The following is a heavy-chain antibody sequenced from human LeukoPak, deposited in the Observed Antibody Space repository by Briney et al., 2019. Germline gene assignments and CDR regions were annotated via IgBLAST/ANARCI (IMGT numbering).Heavy chain of an antibody. Sequence: AASVKVSCKVSGYTLTELSMHWVRQAPGKGLEWMGGFDPEDGETIYAQKFQGRVTMTEDTSTDTAYMELSSLRSEDTAAYYCATDALSNSGSYWNWFDPWGQGTLVTVSS. CDR3: ATDALSNSGSYWNWFDP. V-gene: IGHV1-24*01. CDR2: FDPEDGET. J-gene: IGHJ5*02. CDR1: GYTLTELS. D-gene: IGHD1-26*01.